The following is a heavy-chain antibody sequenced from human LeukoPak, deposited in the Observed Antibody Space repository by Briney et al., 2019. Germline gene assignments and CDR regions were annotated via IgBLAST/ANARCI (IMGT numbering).Heavy chain of an antibody. CDR2: FDPEDGET. CDR1: GYTLTELS. J-gene: IGHJ3*02. Sequence: ASVKVSCKVSGYTLTELSMHWVRQAPGKGLEWMGGFDPEDGETIYAQKFQGRVTMTEDTSTDTAYMELSSLRSDDTAVYYCASSSRSGSYSDDAFDIWGQGTMVTVSS. D-gene: IGHD1-26*01. CDR3: ASSSRSGSYSDDAFDI. V-gene: IGHV1-24*01.